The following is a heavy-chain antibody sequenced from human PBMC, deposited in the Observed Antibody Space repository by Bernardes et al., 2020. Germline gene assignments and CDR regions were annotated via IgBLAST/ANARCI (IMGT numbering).Heavy chain of an antibody. CDR3: ATDFGIWGSYRNFDY. V-gene: IGHV1-24*01. J-gene: IGHJ4*02. CDR2: FDPEDGET. CDR1: GYTLTELS. Sequence: ASVKVSCKVSGYTLTELSMHWVRQAPGKGLEWMGGFDPEDGETIYAQKFQGRVTMTEDTSTDTAYMELSSLRSEDTAVYYCATDFGIWGSYRNFDYWGQGTLVTVSS. D-gene: IGHD3-16*02.